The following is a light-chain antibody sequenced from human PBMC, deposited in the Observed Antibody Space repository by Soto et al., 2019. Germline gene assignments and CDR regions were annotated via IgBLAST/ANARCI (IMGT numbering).Light chain of an antibody. CDR1: QSISSW. Sequence: DIQMTQSPSTLSASVGDRVTITCRASQSISSWLAWYQQKPGKAPNLLIYKASSLESGVPSRFSGSGSGTECTLTISRLQPDDFATYYCQQYNTYPYTLGKGTKLEIK. CDR2: KAS. J-gene: IGKJ2*01. CDR3: QQYNTYPYT. V-gene: IGKV1-5*03.